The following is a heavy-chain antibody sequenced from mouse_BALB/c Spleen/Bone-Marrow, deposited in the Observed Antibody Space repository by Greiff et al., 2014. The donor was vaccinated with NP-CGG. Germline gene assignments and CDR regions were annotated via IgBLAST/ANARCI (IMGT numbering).Heavy chain of an antibody. J-gene: IGHJ2*01. D-gene: IGHD1-1*01. CDR1: GYTFTSYV. Sequence: VQLKESGPELVKPGASVKMSCKASGYTFTSYVMHWVKQKPGQGLEWIGYINPYNDGTKYNETLKGKATLTSDKSSSTAYMGRSNGTPEDSGVSFCAGSEYFGSSYDYWGQGTTLTVSA. V-gene: IGHV1-14*01. CDR3: AGSEYFGSSYDY. CDR2: INPYNDGT.